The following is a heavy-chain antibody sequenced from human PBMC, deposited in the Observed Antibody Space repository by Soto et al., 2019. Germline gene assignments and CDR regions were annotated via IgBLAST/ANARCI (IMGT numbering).Heavy chain of an antibody. CDR2: INPNSGGT. CDR3: ARDLRAGALDV. V-gene: IGHV1-2*04. J-gene: IGHJ3*01. D-gene: IGHD3-16*01. Sequence: ASVKVSCKASGYTFTGYYMHWVRQAPGQGLEWMGWINPNSGGTNCAQKFQGWVTMTRDTSISTAYMELSRLRSDDTAVYYCARDLRAGALDVWGQGTMVTVSS. CDR1: GYTFTGYY.